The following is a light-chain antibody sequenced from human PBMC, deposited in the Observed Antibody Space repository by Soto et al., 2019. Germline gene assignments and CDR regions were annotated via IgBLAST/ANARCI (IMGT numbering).Light chain of an antibody. J-gene: IGLJ1*01. CDR3: CAYTSSSTYV. V-gene: IGLV2-14*01. CDR2: EVS. Sequence: QSVLTQPPSVSGYPGQPITISCTGTSSDVGGYTYVSWYQQHPGKAPKLMIYEVSDRPSGVSNRFSGSKSGNTASLTISGLRAEDEADYYCCAYTSSSTYVFGTGTMVTVL. CDR1: SSDVGGYTY.